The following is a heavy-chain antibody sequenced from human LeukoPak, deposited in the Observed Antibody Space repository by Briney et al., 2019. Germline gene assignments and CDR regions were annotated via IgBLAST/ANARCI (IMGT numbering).Heavy chain of an antibody. J-gene: IGHJ4*02. Sequence: GGSLRLSCAASGFTFSSYGMHWVRQAPGKGLEWVAVISYDGSNKYYADSVKGRFTISRDNSKNTLYLQMNSLRAEDTAVYYCAKAPWDCSGGSCYSRGLHSWGQGTLVTVSS. CDR2: ISYDGSNK. V-gene: IGHV3-30*18. D-gene: IGHD2-15*01. CDR1: GFTFSSYG. CDR3: AKAPWDCSGGSCYSRGLHS.